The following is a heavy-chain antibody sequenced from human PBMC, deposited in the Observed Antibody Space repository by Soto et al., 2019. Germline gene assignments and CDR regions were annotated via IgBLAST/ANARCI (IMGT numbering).Heavy chain of an antibody. D-gene: IGHD1-26*01. CDR2: TYYSGTT. CDR3: ARREIQGPIDY. J-gene: IGHJ4*02. Sequence: QVQLQESGPGLVKPSDTLSLTCAVSGYSISSSNWWGWIRQPPGKGLEWIGYTYYSGTTYYNPSPKRRVTTSVDPSKNQFSLKLTSVTAVDTAVYYCARREIQGPIDYWGQGTLVTVSS. V-gene: IGHV4-28*01. CDR1: GYSISSSNW.